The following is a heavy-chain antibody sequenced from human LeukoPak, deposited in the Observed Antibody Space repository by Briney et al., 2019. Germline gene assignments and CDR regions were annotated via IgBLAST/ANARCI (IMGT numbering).Heavy chain of an antibody. CDR1: GGSISSYY. D-gene: IGHD6-13*01. CDR3: ARSYTSSWFDY. V-gene: IGHV4-4*09. J-gene: IGHJ4*02. CDR2: IYTSGNT. Sequence: SETLSLTCTVSGGSISSYYWSWIRQPPGKGLEWIGYIYTSGNTNYNPSLLGRAIISIDTSKNQFLLKLSSMTAADTAVYYCARSYTSSWFDYWGQGTLVTVSS.